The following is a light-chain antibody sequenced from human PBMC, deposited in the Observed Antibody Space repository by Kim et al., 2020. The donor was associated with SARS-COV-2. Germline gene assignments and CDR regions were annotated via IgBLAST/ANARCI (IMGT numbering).Light chain of an antibody. CDR3: QHYRSSLYT. V-gene: IGKV3-20*01. CDR1: QSIASTY. Sequence: LSPGERATLSCRASQSIASTYLAWYQHRPGQAPRLLIYGASSRATGIPDRFSGSGSGTDFTLTISRLEPEDFAVYYCQHYRSSLYTFGQGTKLEI. J-gene: IGKJ2*01. CDR2: GAS.